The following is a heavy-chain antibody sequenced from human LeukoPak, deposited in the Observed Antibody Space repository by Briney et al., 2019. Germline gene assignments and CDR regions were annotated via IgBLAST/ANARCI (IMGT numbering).Heavy chain of an antibody. J-gene: IGHJ4*02. Sequence: PGGSLRLSCAASGFTFSSSAMHWVRQAPGKGLEWVAVISYDGGNKHFADSVKGRFTISRDNAKNSLYLQMNSLRAEDTAVYYCARDLDRANFDYWGQGTLVTVSS. D-gene: IGHD1-1*01. CDR2: ISYDGGNK. CDR3: ARDLDRANFDY. CDR1: GFTFSSSA. V-gene: IGHV3-30-3*01.